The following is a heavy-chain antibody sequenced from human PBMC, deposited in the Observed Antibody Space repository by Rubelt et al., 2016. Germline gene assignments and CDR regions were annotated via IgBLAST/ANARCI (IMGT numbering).Heavy chain of an antibody. Sequence: QVQLQESGPGLVKPSGTLSLTCAVSGGSISRHNWWSWVRQPPGKGLEWIGEIYHSGSTNYIPSLKRRVTISVDKSKNQFSLRLSSVTAADTAVYYCASKLYDYPYYFDCWGQGTLVTVSS. V-gene: IGHV4-4*02. D-gene: IGHD5-12*01. CDR1: GGSISRHNW. CDR2: IYHSGST. J-gene: IGHJ4*02. CDR3: ASKLYDYPYYFDC.